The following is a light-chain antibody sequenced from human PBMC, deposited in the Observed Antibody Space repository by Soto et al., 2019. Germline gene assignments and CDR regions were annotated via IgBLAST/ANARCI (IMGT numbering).Light chain of an antibody. CDR2: WAS. CDR1: QSVLYSPNNKKS. J-gene: IGKJ1*01. CDR3: QQYYRPPPA. Sequence: DIVMTQSPDSLAVSLGERATINCKSSQSVLYSPNNKKSLAWYQQKPGQPPKLFIYWASIRESGVPDRFSGSGSGTDFTLTISSLQAEDVAVYYCQQYYRPPPAFGQGTKVEIK. V-gene: IGKV4-1*01.